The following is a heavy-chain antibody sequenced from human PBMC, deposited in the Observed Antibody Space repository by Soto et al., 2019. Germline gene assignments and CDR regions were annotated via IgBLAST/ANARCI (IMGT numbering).Heavy chain of an antibody. J-gene: IGHJ4*02. V-gene: IGHV4-61*01. D-gene: IGHD7-27*01. Sequence: QVQLQESGPGLVKPSETLSLTCTVSGASVTIGTNYWTWIRQPPGKGPEWIGYVYYSGSTNYNPSLKGRGTISLHTSKNQFSLRLTSVTAADTAVYYCAKGDRDINWASMSVWGQGTLVTVSS. CDR3: AKGDRDINWASMSV. CDR1: GASVTIGTNY. CDR2: VYYSGST.